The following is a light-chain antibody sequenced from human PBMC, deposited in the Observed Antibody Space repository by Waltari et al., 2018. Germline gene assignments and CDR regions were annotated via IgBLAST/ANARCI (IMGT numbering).Light chain of an antibody. Sequence: QSVLTQPPSVSGAPGQRVTISCTGSSSNIGAGFDVHWYQQLPSTAPKLLILGNNRRPSGVPDRFSASKAGTPASLAITGLQAEDEADYYCQSYDSSPGVVFGGGTKLTVL. CDR3: QSYDSSPGVV. CDR1: SSNIGAGFD. V-gene: IGLV1-40*01. CDR2: GNN. J-gene: IGLJ2*01.